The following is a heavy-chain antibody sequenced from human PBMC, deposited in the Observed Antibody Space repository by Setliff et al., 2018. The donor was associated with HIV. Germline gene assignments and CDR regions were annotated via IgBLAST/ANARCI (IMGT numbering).Heavy chain of an antibody. Sequence: GASVKVSCKASGYTFTNYFVHWVRQAPGQGLEWMGMINPSGGQRSFAQKFQGRITVATATSTATSTGTVYMELSSLRSEDTAVYYCATDRDDTSGYYRCAWGQGTLVTVSS. D-gene: IGHD3-22*01. CDR2: INPSGGQR. CDR1: GYTFTNYF. J-gene: IGHJ5*02. V-gene: IGHV1-46*01. CDR3: ATDRDDTSGYYRCA.